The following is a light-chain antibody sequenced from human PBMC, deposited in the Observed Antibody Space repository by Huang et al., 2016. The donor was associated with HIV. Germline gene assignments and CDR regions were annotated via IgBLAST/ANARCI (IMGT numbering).Light chain of an antibody. J-gene: IGKJ1*01. CDR2: DAS. CDR1: QSVSSD. V-gene: IGKV3-11*01. CDR3: QQRGSWPT. Sequence: EIVLTQSPATLSLSPGERATLSCRTSQSVSSDLAWYHQKPGQAPRLLIYDASNRATGIPARFSGRGSGTDFTLTISSLEPEDFAVYYCQQRGSWPTFGQGTKVEIK.